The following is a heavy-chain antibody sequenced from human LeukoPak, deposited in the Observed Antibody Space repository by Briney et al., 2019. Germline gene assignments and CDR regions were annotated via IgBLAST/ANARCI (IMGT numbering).Heavy chain of an antibody. Sequence: ASVKVSCKASGYTFTGYYMHWVRQAPGQGLEWMGWINPNSGGTNYAQKFQGRVTMTRDTSISTAYMELSRLRSDDTAVYYCARDGYYYDSSGYYTTLEIDYWGQGTLVTVSS. J-gene: IGHJ4*02. D-gene: IGHD3-22*01. CDR3: ARDGYYYDSSGYYTTLEIDY. V-gene: IGHV1-2*02. CDR1: GYTFTGYY. CDR2: INPNSGGT.